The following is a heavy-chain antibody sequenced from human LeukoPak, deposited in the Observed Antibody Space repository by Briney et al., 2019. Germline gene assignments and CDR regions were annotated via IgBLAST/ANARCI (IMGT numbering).Heavy chain of an antibody. CDR2: IYYSGST. Sequence: SETLSLTCTVSGGSISSSSYYWGWIRQPPGKGLEWIGSIYYSGSTYYNPPLKSRVTISVDTSKNQFSLKLSSVTAADTAVYYCARLGLDYDSSGYYWVYWGQGTLVTVSS. CDR1: GGSISSSSYY. D-gene: IGHD3-22*01. CDR3: ARLGLDYDSSGYYWVY. V-gene: IGHV4-39*01. J-gene: IGHJ4*02.